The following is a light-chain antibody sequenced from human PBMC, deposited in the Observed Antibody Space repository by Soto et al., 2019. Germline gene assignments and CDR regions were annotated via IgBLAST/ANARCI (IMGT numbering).Light chain of an antibody. J-gene: IGKJ1*01. CDR1: QSISDW. CDR2: KAS. CDR3: QQYTRYSWT. Sequence: DIQMTQSPSTLSASVGDRVTITCGASQSISDWLAWYQQKPGRAPKLLIFKASSLEGGVPSRFSGSGSGTEFTLTISSLQPDDFATYYCQQYTRYSWTFGQGTKVEIK. V-gene: IGKV1-5*03.